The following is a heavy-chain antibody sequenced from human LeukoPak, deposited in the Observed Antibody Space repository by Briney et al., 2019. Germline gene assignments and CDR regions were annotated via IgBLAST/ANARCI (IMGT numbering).Heavy chain of an antibody. CDR1: GFTFSDYA. CDR3: AKPGDGCSGGSCYYFDY. D-gene: IGHD2-15*01. J-gene: IGHJ4*02. Sequence: GGSLRLSCAASGFTFSDYAMSWVRQTPGKGLEWVSTISGTDGSTYYADSVKGRLTISRDNSKDTLYLQMNSLRADDTAVYHCAKPGDGCSGGSCYYFDYWDQGTLVTVSS. CDR2: ISGTDGST. V-gene: IGHV3-23*01.